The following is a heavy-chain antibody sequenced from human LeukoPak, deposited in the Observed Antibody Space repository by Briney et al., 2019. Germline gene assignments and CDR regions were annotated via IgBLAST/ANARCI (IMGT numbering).Heavy chain of an antibody. J-gene: IGHJ4*02. V-gene: IGHV3-30*04. CDR2: ISYDGSNK. CDR3: ARENYYGSGSYYLTYFDY. D-gene: IGHD3-10*01. Sequence: GGSLRLSCAASGFTFSSYAMHWVRQAPGKGLEWVAVISYDGSNKYYADSVKGRFTISRDNSKNTLYLQMNSLRAEDTAVYYCARENYYGSGSYYLTYFDYWGRGTLVTVSS. CDR1: GFTFSSYA.